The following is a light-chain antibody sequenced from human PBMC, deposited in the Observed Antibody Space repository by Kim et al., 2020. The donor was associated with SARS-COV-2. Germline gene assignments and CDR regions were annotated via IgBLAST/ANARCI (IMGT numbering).Light chain of an antibody. CDR1: QSISSW. J-gene: IGKJ1*01. CDR2: KAS. Sequence: DIQMTQSPSTLSASVGDRVTITCRASQSISSWLAWYQQKPGKTPNLLIYKASSLETRVPSRFSGSGSGTEFTLTISSLQPDDFATYYSQQYISYPWTFDQGTKVDIK. V-gene: IGKV1-5*03. CDR3: QQYISYPWT.